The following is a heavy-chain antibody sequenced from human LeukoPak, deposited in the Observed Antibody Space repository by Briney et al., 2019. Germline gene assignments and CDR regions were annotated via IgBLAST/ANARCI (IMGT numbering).Heavy chain of an antibody. CDR3: AREDFWSGYYGMDV. D-gene: IGHD3-3*01. J-gene: IGHJ6*02. CDR2: INHSGST. V-gene: IGHV4-34*01. Sequence: LETLSLTCAVYGGSFSGYYWSWIRQPPGKGLEWIGEINHSGSTNYNPSLKSRVTISVDTSKNQFSLKLSSVTAADTAVYYCAREDFWSGYYGMDVWGQGTTVTVSS. CDR1: GGSFSGYY.